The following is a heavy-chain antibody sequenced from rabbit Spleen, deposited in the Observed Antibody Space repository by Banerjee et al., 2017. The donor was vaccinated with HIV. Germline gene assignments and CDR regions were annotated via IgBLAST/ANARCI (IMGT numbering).Heavy chain of an antibody. Sequence: QSLEESGGDLVKPGASLTLTCTASGVSLNDKDVMCWVRQAPGKGLEWIACINIVTGKSVYASWAKGRFTMSRTSSTTVTLQMTSLTAADTATYFCARDLVAVIGWNFNLWGPGTLVTVS. V-gene: IGHV1S40*01. D-gene: IGHD1-1*01. J-gene: IGHJ4*01. CDR3: ARDLVAVIGWNFNL. CDR2: INIVTGKS. CDR1: GVSLNDKDV.